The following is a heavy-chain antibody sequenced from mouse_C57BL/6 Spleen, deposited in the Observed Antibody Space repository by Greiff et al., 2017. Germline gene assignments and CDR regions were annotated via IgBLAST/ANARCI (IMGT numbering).Heavy chain of an antibody. D-gene: IGHD2-4*01. J-gene: IGHJ2*01. Sequence: QVQLQQPGAELVKPGASVKLSCKASGYTFTSYWMHWVKQRPGQGLEWIGMIHPNSGSTNYNEKFKSKATLTVDKSSSTAYMQLSSLTSEDSAVYYCAGYDYDGYYCDYWGQGTTLTVSS. CDR2: IHPNSGST. CDR3: AGYDYDGYYCDY. V-gene: IGHV1-64*01. CDR1: GYTFTSYW.